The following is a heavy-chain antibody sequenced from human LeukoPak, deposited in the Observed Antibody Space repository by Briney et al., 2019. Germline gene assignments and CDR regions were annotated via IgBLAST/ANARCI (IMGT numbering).Heavy chain of an antibody. CDR2: TYFRSKWYN. J-gene: IGHJ5*02. D-gene: IGHD6-19*01. CDR3: ARVGGVAVTGRNWFDP. V-gene: IGHV6-1*01. CDR1: GDSVSSNSAA. Sequence: SQTLSLTCAISGDSVSSNSAAWHWIRQSPSRGLEWLGRTYFRSKWYNGYAVSVKGRITINPDTSKNQFSLQLNSVTVEDTAVYYCARVGGVAVTGRNWFDPWGQGTLVTVSS.